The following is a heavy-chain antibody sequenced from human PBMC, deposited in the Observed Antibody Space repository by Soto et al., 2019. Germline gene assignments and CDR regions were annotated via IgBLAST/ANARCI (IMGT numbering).Heavy chain of an antibody. J-gene: IGHJ5*02. CDR2: IYTDDST. D-gene: IGHD6-6*01. V-gene: IGHV3-53*01. CDR3: ARVSSPLPDNWFDP. Sequence: EVQLVESGGGLIQAGGSLRLSCAASGFAVSANYISWVRQAPGKGLEWVSIIYTDDSTYYPDSVKGRFTFSRDKSKNTLYLHMDSLRADDTAVYYCARVSSPLPDNWFDPWGQGTLVTVSS. CDR1: GFAVSANY.